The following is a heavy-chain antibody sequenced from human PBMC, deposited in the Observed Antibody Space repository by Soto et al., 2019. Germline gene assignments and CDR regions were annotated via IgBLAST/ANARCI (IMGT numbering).Heavy chain of an antibody. Sequence: EVQLLESGGGLVQPGGSLRLSCAASGFTFSSYAMSWVRQAPGKGLEWVSAISGSGGSTYYADSVKGRFTISRDNSTNTLYLQMNSLRAEDTAVYYCAKVMAYIWGSYSTGGQGPLVTVSS. CDR3: AKVMAYIWGSYST. D-gene: IGHD3-16*01. J-gene: IGHJ4*02. V-gene: IGHV3-23*01. CDR2: ISGSGGST. CDR1: GFTFSSYA.